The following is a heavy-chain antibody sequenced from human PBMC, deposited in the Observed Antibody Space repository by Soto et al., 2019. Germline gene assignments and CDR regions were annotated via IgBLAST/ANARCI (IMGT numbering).Heavy chain of an antibody. D-gene: IGHD2-21*01. Sequence: GGSLRLSCAASGFTFSICGMHWVRQAPGKGLEWVAVIWYDGSNKYYADSVKGRFTISRDNSKNTLYLQMNSLRAEDTAVYYCARDPGGANYYYYYMYVWGKGTTVTVSS. V-gene: IGHV3-33*01. CDR3: ARDPGGANYYYYYMYV. J-gene: IGHJ6*03. CDR1: GFTFSICG. CDR2: IWYDGSNK.